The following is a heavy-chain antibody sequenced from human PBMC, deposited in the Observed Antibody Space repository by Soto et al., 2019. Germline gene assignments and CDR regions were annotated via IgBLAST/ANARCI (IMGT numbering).Heavy chain of an antibody. J-gene: IGHJ4*02. CDR3: ARQIYDSDSGPNFQYYFDS. Sequence: GESLKISCKGSGYSFAGYWITWVRQMPGEGLEWMGRIDPSDSQTYYSPSFRGRVTISAAKSITTVFLQWSSLRASDTAMYYCARQIYDSDSGPNFQYYFDSWGQGTLVTVSS. D-gene: IGHD3-22*01. CDR1: GYSFAGYW. V-gene: IGHV5-10-1*01. CDR2: IDPSDSQT.